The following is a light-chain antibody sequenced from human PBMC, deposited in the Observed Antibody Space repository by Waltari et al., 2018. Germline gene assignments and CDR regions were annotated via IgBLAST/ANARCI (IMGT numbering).Light chain of an antibody. CDR3: QKYETLPAT. CDR1: QSGSKY. CDR2: DAS. V-gene: IGKV3-20*01. Sequence: RASLTCRASQSGSKYLAWYQQKPSQAPRHLIHDASTRATGIPDRFSGSGWGTDFSLTISRLEPEDFAVYYCQKYETLPATFGQGTKVQMK. J-gene: IGKJ1*01.